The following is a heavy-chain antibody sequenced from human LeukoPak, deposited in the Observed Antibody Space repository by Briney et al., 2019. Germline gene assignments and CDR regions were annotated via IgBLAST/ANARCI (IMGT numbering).Heavy chain of an antibody. CDR2: IIPIFGTA. J-gene: IGHJ6*04. CDR3: ARPIVEGIYYGMDV. CDR1: GGTFSSYA. V-gene: IGHV1-69*06. Sequence: SVKVSCKASGGTFSSYAISWVRQAPGQGLEWMGGIIPIFGTANYAQKFQGRVTITADKSMSTAYMELSSLRSEDTAVYYCARPIVEGIYYGMDVWGKGTTVTVSS. D-gene: IGHD2-15*01.